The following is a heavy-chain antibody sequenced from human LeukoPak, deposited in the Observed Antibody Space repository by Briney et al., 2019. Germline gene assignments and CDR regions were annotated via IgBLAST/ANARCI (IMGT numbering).Heavy chain of an antibody. CDR1: GYTFTSYD. V-gene: IGHV1-8*03. CDR3: ARDLGSGSYYNEERFDL. D-gene: IGHD3-10*01. CDR2: MNPNSDT. Sequence: GASVKVSCKASGYTFTSYDINWVRQATGQGLEWMGWMNPNSDTGYAQKFQGRVTITRNTSISTAYMELSSLRSEDTAVYYCARDLGSGSYYNEERFDLWGRGTLVTVSS. J-gene: IGHJ2*01.